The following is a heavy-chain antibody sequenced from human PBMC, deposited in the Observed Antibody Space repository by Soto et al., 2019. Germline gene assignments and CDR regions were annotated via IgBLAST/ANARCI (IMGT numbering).Heavy chain of an antibody. Sequence: GASLETSCNGFGYSFSSYWLGWVRQMPGKGLEWMGIIYPGDSDTRYSPSFQGQVTISADKSISTAYLQWSSLKASDTAMYYCARQYSSSSLGYYYYGMDVWGQGTTVTVSS. CDR2: IYPGDSDT. CDR1: GYSFSSYW. J-gene: IGHJ6*02. CDR3: ARQYSSSSLGYYYYGMDV. D-gene: IGHD6-6*01. V-gene: IGHV5-51*01.